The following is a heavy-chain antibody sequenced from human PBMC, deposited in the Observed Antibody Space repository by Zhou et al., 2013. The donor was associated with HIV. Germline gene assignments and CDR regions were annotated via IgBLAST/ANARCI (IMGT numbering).Heavy chain of an antibody. V-gene: IGHV1-24*01. CDR1: GYTLTELS. D-gene: IGHD3-22*01. J-gene: IGHJ1*01. CDR3: ATITPSGYYLGYFQY. Sequence: QVRLTQSGTEVKKPGAPVTVSCKVSGYTLTELSMHWVRQAPGKGLEWMGSFDPEDDETIYAQKFQGRVTMTEDTSSDTAYMELISLRSEDTAVYYCATITPSGYYLGYFQYWGQGTLVTVSS. CDR2: FDPEDDET.